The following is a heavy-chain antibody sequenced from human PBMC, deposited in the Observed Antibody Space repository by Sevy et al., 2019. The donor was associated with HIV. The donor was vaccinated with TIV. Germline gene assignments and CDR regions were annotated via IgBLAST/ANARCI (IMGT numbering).Heavy chain of an antibody. CDR3: ATSRDYYERSGSNSDF. CDR2: FDPEDGET. Sequence: ASVKVSCKVSGYTLTVLSMHWVRQAPGKGLEWMGSFDPEDGETIYPQKFQGRVTMTDDTSTDTAYMELSSLRSEDTAVYYCATSRDYYERSGSNSDFWGQGTLVTVSS. V-gene: IGHV1-24*01. D-gene: IGHD3-22*01. J-gene: IGHJ4*02. CDR1: GYTLTVLS.